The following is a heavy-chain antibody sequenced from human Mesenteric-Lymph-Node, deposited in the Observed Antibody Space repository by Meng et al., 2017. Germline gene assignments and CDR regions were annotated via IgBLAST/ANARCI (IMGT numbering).Heavy chain of an antibody. V-gene: IGHV4-30-4*01. CDR3: ARGYYDSSGYGYWYFDL. CDR1: GDATGGGVNY. Sequence: QVLLHGPGPVLVMPSQSLPLAAVVPGDATGGGVNYSSWTRQPPGKGHEWMGYIHYSGSTYYNPSLKGRVTISVDTSKNQFSLNLSSVTAADTAVYYCARGYYDSSGYGYWYFDLWGRGTLVTVSS. D-gene: IGHD3-22*01. CDR2: IHYSGST. J-gene: IGHJ2*01.